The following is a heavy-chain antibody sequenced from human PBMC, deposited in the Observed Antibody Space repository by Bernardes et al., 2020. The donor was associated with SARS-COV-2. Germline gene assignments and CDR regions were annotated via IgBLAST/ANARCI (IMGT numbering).Heavy chain of an antibody. Sequence: VGSLILSCSGSGFTLSEYPMHWVRQTPGKGLEYVSRISDNGATTHYGDSVKGRFTISGDNSKNTMYLQMNSLRVEDTAVYWCVKERPGGDYWGQGILVTVSS. CDR3: VKERPGGDY. J-gene: IGHJ4*02. CDR1: GFTLSEYP. CDR2: ISDNGATT. V-gene: IGHV3-64D*06.